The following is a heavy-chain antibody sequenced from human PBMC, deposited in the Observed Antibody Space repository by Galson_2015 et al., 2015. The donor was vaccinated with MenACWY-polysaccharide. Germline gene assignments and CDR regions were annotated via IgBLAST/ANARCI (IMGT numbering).Heavy chain of an antibody. CDR1: GFTFSDYY. CDR2: ISTSGTNI. Sequence: SLRLSCAASGFTFSDYYMNWIRQAPGKGLEWVSYISTSGTNIYRADSVKGQFAISRDNAKNSLYLQMNSLRAEDTAVYYCAKLGLKWDLPRDYSFYMDVWGKGTMVTVSS. V-gene: IGHV3-11*01. D-gene: IGHD1-26*01. J-gene: IGHJ6*03. CDR3: AKLGLKWDLPRDYSFYMDV.